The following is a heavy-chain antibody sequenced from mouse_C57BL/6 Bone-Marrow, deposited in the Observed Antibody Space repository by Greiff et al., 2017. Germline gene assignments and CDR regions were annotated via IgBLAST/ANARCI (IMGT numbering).Heavy chain of an antibody. Sequence: VQLKESGAELAKPGASVTLSCKASGYTFTSYWMHWVKQRPGQGLEWIGYINPSSGYTKYNQKFKDKATLTADKSSSTAYMQLSSLTYEDAAVYYCARGHAMDYWGQGTSVTVSS. V-gene: IGHV1-7*01. J-gene: IGHJ4*01. CDR2: INPSSGYT. CDR3: ARGHAMDY. CDR1: GYTFTSYW.